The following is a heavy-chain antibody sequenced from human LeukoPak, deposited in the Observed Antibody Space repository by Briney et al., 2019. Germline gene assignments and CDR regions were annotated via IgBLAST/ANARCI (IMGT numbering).Heavy chain of an antibody. CDR3: AKARGTYSSGYFFDY. CDR2: ISWNSGYI. CDR1: GFTFDNYA. V-gene: IGHV3-9*01. D-gene: IGHD6-19*01. Sequence: GRSLRLSCAASGFTFDNYAMHWVRQAPGKGLEWLSIISWNSGYIGYADSVKGRFTISRDNAKKSLDLQMNSLRAEDTAFYYCAKARGTYSSGYFFDYWGQGTLVTVSS. J-gene: IGHJ4*02.